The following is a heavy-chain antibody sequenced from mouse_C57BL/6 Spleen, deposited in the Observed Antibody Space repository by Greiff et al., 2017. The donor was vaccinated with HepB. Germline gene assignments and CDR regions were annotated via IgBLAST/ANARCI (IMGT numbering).Heavy chain of an antibody. CDR1: GYAFSSSW. Sequence: QVQLKESGPELVKPGASVKISCKASGYAFSSSWMNWVKQRPGKGLEWIGRIYPGDGDTNYNGKFKGKATLTADKSSSTAYMQLSSLTSEDSAVYFCAKEGIYYDYAGYFDYWGQGTTLTVSS. J-gene: IGHJ2*01. CDR3: AKEGIYYDYAGYFDY. V-gene: IGHV1-82*01. D-gene: IGHD2-4*01. CDR2: IYPGDGDT.